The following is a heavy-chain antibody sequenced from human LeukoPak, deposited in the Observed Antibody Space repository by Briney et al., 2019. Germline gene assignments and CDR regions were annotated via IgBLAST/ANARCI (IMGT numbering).Heavy chain of an antibody. J-gene: IGHJ4*02. V-gene: IGHV3-30*18. Sequence: GGSLRLSCAASGFTFSSYGMHWVRQAPGKGLEWVAVISYDGSNKYYADSVRGRFTISRDNSKNTLYLQMNSVRAADTAVYYCVKDRTGTYPLDYWGQGTLVTVSS. D-gene: IGHD3-10*01. CDR2: ISYDGSNK. CDR1: GFTFSSYG. CDR3: VKDRTGTYPLDY.